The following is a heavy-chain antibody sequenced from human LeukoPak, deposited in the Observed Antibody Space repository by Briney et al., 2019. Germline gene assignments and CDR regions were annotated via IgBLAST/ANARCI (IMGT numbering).Heavy chain of an antibody. Sequence: SETLSLTCAVSGGSFSGYYWTWIRQPPGKGLEWIGEINHSGSANYNPSLKSRVTISLDTSKNQFSLKLSSVTAADTAVYYCARGNYDLWSGYPAHYGMDVWGQGTTVTVSS. J-gene: IGHJ6*02. CDR2: INHSGSA. V-gene: IGHV4-34*01. CDR1: GGSFSGYY. CDR3: ARGNYDLWSGYPAHYGMDV. D-gene: IGHD3-3*01.